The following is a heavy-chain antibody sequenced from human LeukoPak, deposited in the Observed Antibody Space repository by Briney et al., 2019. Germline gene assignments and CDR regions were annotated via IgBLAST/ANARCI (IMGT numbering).Heavy chain of an antibody. V-gene: IGHV3-23*01. D-gene: IGHD6-13*01. CDR2: ISISGGST. CDR1: GFTFSSHA. CDR3: ARGGYSSSWYHFDY. Sequence: GGSLRLSCAPSGFTFSSHAMSWVRHAPGKGLEWVSSISISGGSTYYADSVEGRLTISRDNSKNTLYLQMTSLRPEETGVYYCARGGYSSSWYHFDYWGEGSLVSVSS. J-gene: IGHJ4*02.